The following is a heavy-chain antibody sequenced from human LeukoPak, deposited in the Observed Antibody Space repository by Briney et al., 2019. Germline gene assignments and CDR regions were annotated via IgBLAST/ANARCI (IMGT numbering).Heavy chain of an antibody. CDR1: GFTFSSYA. CDR3: ARDVRQQLATGGFDF. J-gene: IGHJ4*02. V-gene: IGHV3-64*01. CDR2: ISAYGDNT. Sequence: PGGSLRLFCAASGFTFSSYAMHWVRQAPAKRLEYVSGISAYGDNTYYANSVKGRFTISRDNSKNTLYLQMGSLRPDDMAAYYCARDVRQQLATGGFDFWGQGTLVTVSS. D-gene: IGHD6-13*01.